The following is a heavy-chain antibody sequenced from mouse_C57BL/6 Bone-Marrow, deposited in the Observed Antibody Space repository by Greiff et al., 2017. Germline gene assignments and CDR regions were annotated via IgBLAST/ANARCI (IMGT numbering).Heavy chain of an antibody. Sequence: VKLVESGAELARPGASVKLSCKASGYTFTSYGISWVKQRTGQGLEWIGEIYPRSGNTYYNEKFKGKATLTADKSSSTAYMELRSLTSEDSAVYFCARCYDGLYYFDYWGQGTTLTVSS. CDR1: GYTFTSYG. CDR3: ARCYDGLYYFDY. V-gene: IGHV1-81*01. J-gene: IGHJ2*01. D-gene: IGHD2-3*01. CDR2: IYPRSGNT.